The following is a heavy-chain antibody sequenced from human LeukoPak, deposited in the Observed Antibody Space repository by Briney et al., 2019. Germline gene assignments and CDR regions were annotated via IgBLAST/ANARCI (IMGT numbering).Heavy chain of an antibody. D-gene: IGHD2-2*02. CDR1: GGSISSSSDY. Sequence: SETLSLTCTVSGGSISSSSDYWGWIRQAPGKGLEWIGSIYYHENTYYNSSLKSRVTISVDTSKNQFSLKLSSVTAADTAVYFCARGILGYCSSTSCYKYAFDIGAQGTMVTV. V-gene: IGHV4-39*01. CDR3: ARGILGYCSSTSCYKYAFDI. J-gene: IGHJ3*02. CDR2: IYYHENT.